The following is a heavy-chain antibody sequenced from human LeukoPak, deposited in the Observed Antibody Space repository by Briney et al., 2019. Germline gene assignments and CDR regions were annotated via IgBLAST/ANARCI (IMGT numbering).Heavy chain of an antibody. CDR1: GYTFTNYY. V-gene: IGHV1-2*02. Sequence: ASVKVSCKASGYTFTNYYMHWVRHAPGLGFEWMGWINPKSGGTSYPQKFQGRLTMTRDTSISTAYMELSRLRSDDTAVYYCVPSANYYYFDYWGQGTLVTVSS. CDR2: INPKSGGT. J-gene: IGHJ4*02. CDR3: VPSANYYYFDY. D-gene: IGHD4/OR15-4a*01.